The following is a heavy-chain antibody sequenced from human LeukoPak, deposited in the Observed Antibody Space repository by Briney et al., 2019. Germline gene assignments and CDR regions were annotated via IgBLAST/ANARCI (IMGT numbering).Heavy chain of an antibody. CDR1: GGSISSYY. CDR2: IYYSGST. Sequence: SETLSLTCTVSGGSISSYYWSWIRQPPGKGLEWIGYIYYSGSTNYNPSLKSRVTISVETSKNQFSLKLSSVTAADTAVYYCARAVVVAATLINYYYMDVWGKGTTITVSS. CDR3: ARAVVVAATLINYYYMDV. V-gene: IGHV4-59*01. J-gene: IGHJ6*03. D-gene: IGHD2-15*01.